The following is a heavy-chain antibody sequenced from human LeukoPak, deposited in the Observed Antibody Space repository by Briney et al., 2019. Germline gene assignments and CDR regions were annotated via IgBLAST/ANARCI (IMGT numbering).Heavy chain of an antibody. V-gene: IGHV3-21*01. D-gene: IGHD5-12*01. J-gene: IGHJ4*02. Sequence: GGSLRLSCAASGFTFSSYSMNWVRQAPGKGLEWVSSISSSSSYMYYADSVKGRFTISRDNAKNSLYLQMNSLRAEDTAVYYCARDWGDGYNYEYYFDYWGQGTLVTVSS. CDR2: ISSSSSYM. CDR1: GFTFSSYS. CDR3: ARDWGDGYNYEYYFDY.